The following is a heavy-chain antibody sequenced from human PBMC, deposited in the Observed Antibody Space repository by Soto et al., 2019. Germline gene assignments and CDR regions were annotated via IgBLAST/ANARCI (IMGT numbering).Heavy chain of an antibody. D-gene: IGHD1-1*01. CDR2: ISYDGSNK. Sequence: QVQLVESGGGVVQPGRSLRLSCAASGFTFSSYGMHWVRQAPGKGLEWVALISYDGSNKYYADSVKGRFTISRDNSKTTLYLQMNSLRAEDTAVYYCEKAISWVEGTHYYGMDVWGQGTTVTVSS. CDR1: GFTFSSYG. V-gene: IGHV3-30*18. CDR3: EKAISWVEGTHYYGMDV. J-gene: IGHJ6*02.